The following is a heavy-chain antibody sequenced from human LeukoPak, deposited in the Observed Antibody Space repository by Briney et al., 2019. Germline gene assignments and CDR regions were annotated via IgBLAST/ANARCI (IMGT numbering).Heavy chain of an antibody. V-gene: IGHV3-21*01. CDR3: TRKGSQWDFLVDY. CDR2: ITGSGRYI. D-gene: IGHD2/OR15-2a*01. CDR1: GFTFSSYW. Sequence: SGGSLRLSCAASGFTFSSYWMSWVRQAPGKGLEWVSSITGSGRYIYYADSVKGRFTISRDNSENSLYLQMDSLTAEDTAVYYCTRKGSQWDFLVDYWGQGTRVAVSP. J-gene: IGHJ4*02.